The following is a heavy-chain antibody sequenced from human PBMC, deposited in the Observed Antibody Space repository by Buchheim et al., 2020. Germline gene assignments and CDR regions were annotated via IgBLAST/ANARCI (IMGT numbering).Heavy chain of an antibody. D-gene: IGHD1-1*01. Sequence: VQLVESGGGLVQPGGSLRLSCAASGFTFSDLWMHWVRQTPGKGLMWVSRINSDGSSTIYGESVKGRFTVSRDNAKNTLYLQMNRLRAEDTGVYYCARDPLLNGGTLDYWGQGT. J-gene: IGHJ4*02. CDR1: GFTFSDLW. CDR2: INSDGSST. CDR3: ARDPLLNGGTLDY. V-gene: IGHV3-74*01.